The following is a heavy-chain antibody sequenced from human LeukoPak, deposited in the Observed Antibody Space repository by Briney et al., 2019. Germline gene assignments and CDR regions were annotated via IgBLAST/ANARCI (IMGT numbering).Heavy chain of an antibody. CDR2: INPNSGNT. CDR3: ARSNDYGDYDY. D-gene: IGHD4-17*01. CDR1: GYTFTGYY. V-gene: IGHV1-8*02. Sequence: ASVKVSCKASGYTFTGYYMHWVRQAPGQGLEWMGWINPNSGNTGYAQKFQGRVTMTRNTSISTAYMELSSLRSEDTAVYYCARSNDYGDYDYWGQGTLVTVSS. J-gene: IGHJ4*02.